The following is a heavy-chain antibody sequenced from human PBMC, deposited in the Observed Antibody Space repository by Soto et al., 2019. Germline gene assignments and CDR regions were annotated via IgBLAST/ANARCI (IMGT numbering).Heavy chain of an antibody. J-gene: IGHJ6*02. CDR2: TYYRSKWYN. Sequence: SQTLSLTCAISGDSVSSNSAAWNWIRQSPSRGLEWLGRTYYRSKWYNDYAVSVKSRITINPDTSKNQFSLQLNSVTPEDTAVYYCASSLYYDFWSGYYPFDYYYGMDVWGQGATVTVPS. CDR1: GDSVSSNSAA. D-gene: IGHD3-3*01. V-gene: IGHV6-1*01. CDR3: ASSLYYDFWSGYYPFDYYYGMDV.